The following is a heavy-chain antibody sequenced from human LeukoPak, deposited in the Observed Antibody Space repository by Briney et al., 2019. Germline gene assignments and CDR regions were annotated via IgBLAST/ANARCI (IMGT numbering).Heavy chain of an antibody. J-gene: IGHJ4*02. CDR1: GGSISSYY. CDR3: ARGLSPDY. V-gene: IGHV4-59*12. CDR2: IYYSGST. D-gene: IGHD3-22*01. Sequence: PSETLSLTCTVSGGSISSYYWSWIRQPPGKGLEWIGYIYYSGSTNYNPSLKSRVTISVDTSKNQFSLKLSSVTAADTAVYYCARGLSPDYWGRGTLVTVSS.